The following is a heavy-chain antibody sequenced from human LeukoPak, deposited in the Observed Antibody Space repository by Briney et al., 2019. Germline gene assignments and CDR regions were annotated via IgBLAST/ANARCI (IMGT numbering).Heavy chain of an antibody. Sequence: GASVKVSCKASGYTFTSFGITWVRQAPGQGLEWMGWISVYNGNTNYAQKFQGRVTLTTDTSTSTAYMELRSLRSDDTAMYYCARGRNLVVVPADFDYWGQGTLVTVSS. CDR1: GYTFTSFG. J-gene: IGHJ4*02. CDR3: ARGRNLVVVPADFDY. CDR2: ISVYNGNT. V-gene: IGHV1-18*01. D-gene: IGHD2-2*01.